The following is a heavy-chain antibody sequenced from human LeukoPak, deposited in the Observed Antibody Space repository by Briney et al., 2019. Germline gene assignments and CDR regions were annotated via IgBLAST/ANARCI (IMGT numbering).Heavy chain of an antibody. CDR3: ARVRAVAGTYYYGMDV. J-gene: IGHJ6*02. CDR2: INHSGST. D-gene: IGHD6-19*01. CDR1: GGSFSGYY. Sequence: TSETLSLTCAVYGGSFSGYYWSWIRQPPGKGLEWIGEINHSGSTNYNPSLKSRVTISVGTSKNQFSLKLSSVTAADTAEYYCARVRAVAGTYYYGMDVWGQGTTVTVSS. V-gene: IGHV4-34*01.